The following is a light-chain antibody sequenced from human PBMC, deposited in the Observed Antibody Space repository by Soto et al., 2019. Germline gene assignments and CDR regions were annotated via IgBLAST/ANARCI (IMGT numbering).Light chain of an antibody. CDR3: QQYYSTPYT. Sequence: IVMTQSPDSLAVSLGERATINCKSSQSVLYSSNNKRYLAWYQQKPGQPPRLLIYWASTRESGVPDRFSGSGSGTDFTLTISSLQAEDVAVYYCQQYYSTPYTFGQGTKLEI. V-gene: IGKV4-1*01. CDR1: QSVLYSSNNKRY. CDR2: WAS. J-gene: IGKJ2*01.